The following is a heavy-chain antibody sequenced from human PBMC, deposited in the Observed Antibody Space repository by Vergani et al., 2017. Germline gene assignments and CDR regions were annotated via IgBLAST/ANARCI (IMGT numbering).Heavy chain of an antibody. J-gene: IGHJ6*02. CDR3: AREGYSGYDSPYYYGMDV. CDR2: MNPNSGNT. D-gene: IGHD5-12*01. V-gene: IGHV1-8*01. Sequence: QVQLVQSGAEVKKPGASVKVSCKASGYTFTSYDINWVRQATGQGLEWMGWMNPNSGNTGYAQKLQGRVTMTTDTSTSTAYMELRSLRSDDTAVYYCAREGYSGYDSPYYYGMDVWGQGTTVTVSS. CDR1: GYTFTSYD.